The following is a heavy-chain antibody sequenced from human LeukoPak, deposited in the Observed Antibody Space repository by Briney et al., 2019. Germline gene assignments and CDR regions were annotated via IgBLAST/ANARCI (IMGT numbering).Heavy chain of an antibody. CDR2: IISIFGTA. CDR3: ATTNGYYYYYMDV. CDR1: GGTFSSYA. V-gene: IGHV1-69*05. D-gene: IGHD2-2*01. Sequence: ASVEVSCKASGGTFSSYAISWVRQAPGQGLEWMGGIISIFGTANYAQKFQGRVTITTDESTSTAYMELSSLRSEDTAVYYCATTNGYYYYYMDVWGKGTTVTVSS. J-gene: IGHJ6*03.